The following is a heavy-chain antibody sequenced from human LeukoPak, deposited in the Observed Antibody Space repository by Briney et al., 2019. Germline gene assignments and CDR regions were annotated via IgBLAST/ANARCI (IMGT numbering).Heavy chain of an antibody. J-gene: IGHJ6*03. V-gene: IGHV3-21*01. CDR3: AKAGGGSRNYYYYMDV. D-gene: IGHD5-12*01. CDR2: ISSSSSYI. CDR1: GFTFSSYS. Sequence: PGGSLRLSCAASGFTFSSYSMNWVRQAPGKGLEWVSSISSSSSYIYYADSVKGRFTISRDNAKNSLYLQMNSLRAEDTAVYYCAKAGGGSRNYYYYMDVWGKGTTVTISS.